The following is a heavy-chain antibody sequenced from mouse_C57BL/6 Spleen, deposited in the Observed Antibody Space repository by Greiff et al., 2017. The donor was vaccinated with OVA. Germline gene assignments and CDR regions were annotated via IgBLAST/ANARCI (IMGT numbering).Heavy chain of an antibody. CDR1: GYTFTSYW. J-gene: IGHJ2*01. V-gene: IGHV1-64*01. CDR3: ARDRSGSPPFDY. CDR2: IHPNSGST. Sequence: QVQLHQPGAELVKPGASVKLSCKASGYTFTSYWMHWVKQRPGQGLEWIGMIHPNSGSTNYNEQFKSKATLTVDKSSSTAYMQLSSLTSEDSADYYCARDRSGSPPFDYWGKGTTLTVSS. D-gene: IGHD3-2*02.